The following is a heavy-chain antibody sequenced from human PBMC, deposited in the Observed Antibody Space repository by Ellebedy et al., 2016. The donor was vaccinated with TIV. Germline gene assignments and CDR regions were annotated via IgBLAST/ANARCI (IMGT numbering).Heavy chain of an antibody. CDR1: GGSISSYY. CDR2: IYYSGST. Sequence: MPGGSLRLSCTVSGGSISSYYWSWIRQPPGKGLQWIGYIYYSGSTNYNPSLKSRVTMSVDRSKNQLSLKLSSVTAADTAVYYCARFYSSGFYYYGMDVWGQGTTVTVSS. CDR3: ARFYSSGFYYYGMDV. J-gene: IGHJ6*02. V-gene: IGHV4-59*01. D-gene: IGHD6-19*01.